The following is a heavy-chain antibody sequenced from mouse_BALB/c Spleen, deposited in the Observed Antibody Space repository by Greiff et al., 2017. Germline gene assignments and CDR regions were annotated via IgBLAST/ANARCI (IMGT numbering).Heavy chain of an antibody. D-gene: IGHD1-1*01. CDR1: GYTFTSYV. Sequence: VQLQQSGPELVKPGASVKMSCKASGYTFTSYVMHWVKQKPGQGLEWIGYINPYNDGTKYNEKFKGKATLTSDKSSSTAYMELSSLTSEDSAVYYCARSEIGSGVYFDYWGQGTTLTVSS. CDR3: ARSEIGSGVYFDY. CDR2: INPYNDGT. V-gene: IGHV1-14*01. J-gene: IGHJ2*01.